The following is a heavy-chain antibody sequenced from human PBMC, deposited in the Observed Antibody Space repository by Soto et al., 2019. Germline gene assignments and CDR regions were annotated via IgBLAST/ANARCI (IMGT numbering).Heavy chain of an antibody. J-gene: IGHJ6*02. Sequence: SETLSLTCAVYGGSFSGYYWSWIRQPPGKGLEWIGEINHSGSTNYNPSLKSRVTISVDTSKNQFSLKLSSVTAADTAVYYCARGPHYDFWSGYDQDYYYYGMDVWGQGTTVTISS. CDR2: INHSGST. V-gene: IGHV4-34*01. CDR3: ARGPHYDFWSGYDQDYYYYGMDV. D-gene: IGHD3-3*01. CDR1: GGSFSGYY.